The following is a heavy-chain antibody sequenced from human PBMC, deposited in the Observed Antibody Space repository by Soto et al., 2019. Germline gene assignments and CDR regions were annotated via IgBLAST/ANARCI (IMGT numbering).Heavy chain of an antibody. CDR2: IIPIFGTA. V-gene: IGHV1-69*13. CDR1: GGTFSSYA. CDR3: ASSNYGQYYYYYYGMDV. J-gene: IGHJ6*02. Sequence: GASVKVSWKASGGTFSSYAISLVRQAPGQGLEWMGGIIPIFGTANYAQKFQGRVTITADESTSTAYMELSSLRSEDTAVYYCASSNYGQYYYYYYGMDVWGQGTTVTVSS. D-gene: IGHD4-4*01.